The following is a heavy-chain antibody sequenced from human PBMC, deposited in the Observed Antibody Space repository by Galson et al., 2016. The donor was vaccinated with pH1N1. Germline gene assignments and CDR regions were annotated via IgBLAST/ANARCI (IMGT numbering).Heavy chain of an antibody. CDR3: TRENHHKFDY. J-gene: IGHJ4*02. CDR2: ITERPEGYTT. CDR1: GFTLGDFY. V-gene: IGHV3-72*01. Sequence: SLRLSCAASGFTLGDFYMDWVRQAPGKGLEWVGRITERPEGYTTQDAASVRGRFIISREDSKDLLYLQMNSLTTEDTAVYYCTRENHHKFDYWGQGTLVTVSS.